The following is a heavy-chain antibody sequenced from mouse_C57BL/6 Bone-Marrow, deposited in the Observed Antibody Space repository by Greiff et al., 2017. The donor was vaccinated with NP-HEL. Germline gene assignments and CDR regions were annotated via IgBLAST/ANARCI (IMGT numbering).Heavy chain of an antibody. CDR3: ARAYYSNSYAMDY. Sequence: QVQLKQSGAELVRPGTSVKMSCKASGYTFTNYWIGWAKQRPGHGLEWIGDIYPGGGYTNYNEKSKGKATLTADKSSSTAYMQFSSLTSEDSAIYYCARAYYSNSYAMDYWGQGTSVTVSS. CDR1: GYTFTNYW. J-gene: IGHJ4*01. D-gene: IGHD2-5*01. CDR2: IYPGGGYT. V-gene: IGHV1-63*01.